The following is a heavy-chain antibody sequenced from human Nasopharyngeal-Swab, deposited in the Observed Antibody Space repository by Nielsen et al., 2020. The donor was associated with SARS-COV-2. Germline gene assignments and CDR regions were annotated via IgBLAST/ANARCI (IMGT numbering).Heavy chain of an antibody. CDR3: ARPGLHYYDSSGYRNDAFDI. CDR2: IYYSGST. D-gene: IGHD3-22*01. V-gene: IGHV4-59*04. Sequence: SETLSLTCTVSGGSISSYYWSWIRQPPGKGLEWIGYIYYSGSTYYNPSLKSRVTISVDTSKNQFSLKLSSVTAADTAVYYCARPGLHYYDSSGYRNDAFDIWGQGTMVTVSS. J-gene: IGHJ3*02. CDR1: GGSISSYY.